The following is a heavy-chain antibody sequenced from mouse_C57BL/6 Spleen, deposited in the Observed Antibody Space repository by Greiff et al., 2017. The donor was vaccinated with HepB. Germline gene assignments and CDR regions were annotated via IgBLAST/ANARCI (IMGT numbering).Heavy chain of an antibody. V-gene: IGHV1-82*01. CDR3: ASDYYGSSYVAY. D-gene: IGHD1-1*01. J-gene: IGHJ2*01. CDR1: GYAFSSSW. Sequence: QVQLQQSGPELVKPGASVKISCKASGYAFSSSWMNWVKQRPGKGLEWIRRIYPGDGDTNYNGKFKGKATLTADKSSSTAYMQLSSLTSEDSAVYFCASDYYGSSYVAYWGQGTTLTVSS. CDR2: IYPGDGDT.